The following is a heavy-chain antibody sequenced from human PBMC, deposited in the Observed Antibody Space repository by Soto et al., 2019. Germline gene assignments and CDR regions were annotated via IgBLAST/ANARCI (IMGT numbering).Heavy chain of an antibody. CDR3: ARVPHRPSSLGPYYYGMDV. J-gene: IGHJ6*02. Sequence: ASVKVSCKASGYTFTSYYMHWVRQAPGQGLEWMGIIHPSGGGTSYAQKFQGRVTMTRDTSTSTVYMELSSLRSEDTAVYYCARVPHRPSSLGPYYYGMDVWGQGTTVTVSS. CDR2: IHPSGGGT. CDR1: GYTFTSYY. V-gene: IGHV1-46*03.